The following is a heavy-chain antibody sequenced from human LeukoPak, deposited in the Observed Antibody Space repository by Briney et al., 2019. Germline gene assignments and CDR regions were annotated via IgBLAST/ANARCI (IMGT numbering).Heavy chain of an antibody. Sequence: ASVKVSCKASGYTFTGYHMHWVRQAPGQGLEWMGWINTNTGNPTYAQGFTGRFVFSLDTSVSTAYLQISSLKAEDTAVYYCARDPREGYQGDYFDYWGQGTLVTVSS. D-gene: IGHD2-2*01. CDR1: GYTFTGYH. CDR2: INTNTGNP. V-gene: IGHV7-4-1*02. CDR3: ARDPREGYQGDYFDY. J-gene: IGHJ4*02.